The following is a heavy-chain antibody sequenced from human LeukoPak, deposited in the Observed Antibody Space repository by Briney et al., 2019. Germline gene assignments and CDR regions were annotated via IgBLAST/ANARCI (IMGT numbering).Heavy chain of an antibody. J-gene: IGHJ5*02. CDR1: GESFSDYY. V-gene: IGHV4-34*01. CDR2: INHSGST. D-gene: IGHD4-17*01. Sequence: SETLSLTCAVYGESFSDYYWSWIRQPPGKGLEWIGEINHSGSTNYSPSLKSRVTISVNTSKNQFSLKLTSVTAADTAVYYCARSFRVTRLYNWFDPWGQGTLVTVSS. CDR3: ARSFRVTRLYNWFDP.